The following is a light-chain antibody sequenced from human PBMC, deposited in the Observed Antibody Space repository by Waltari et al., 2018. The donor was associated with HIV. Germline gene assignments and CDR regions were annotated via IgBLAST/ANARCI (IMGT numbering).Light chain of an antibody. Sequence: QSALTQPASVSGSPGQSITISCTGTSSDVGGYTYVSRYLQHPGKAPKRMIYEVSTRPSGVSKRSSCSKTGNAAAVTISGLQAEDEADYYCSSYTSSSTVVFGGGTKLTVL. J-gene: IGLJ2*01. CDR3: SSYTSSSTVV. CDR2: EVS. CDR1: SSDVGGYTY. V-gene: IGLV2-14*01.